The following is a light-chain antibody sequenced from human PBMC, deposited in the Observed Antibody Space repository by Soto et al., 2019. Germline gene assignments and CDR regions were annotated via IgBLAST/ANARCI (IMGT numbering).Light chain of an antibody. J-gene: IGKJ2*01. V-gene: IGKV3-20*01. CDR3: QQYGSSPRT. CDR1: QSVSSSY. Sequence: EMVLTQSPCTLALYPGERATLSFRASQSVSSSYLAWYQQKPGQAPRLLIYGASSRATGIPDRFSGSGSGTDFTLTISRLEPEDFAVYYCQQYGSSPRTFGQGTKLEIK. CDR2: GAS.